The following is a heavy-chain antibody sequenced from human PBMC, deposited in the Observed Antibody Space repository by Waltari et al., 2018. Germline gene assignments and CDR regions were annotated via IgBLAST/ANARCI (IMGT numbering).Heavy chain of an antibody. V-gene: IGHV3-48*02. CDR3: ASRGELVAGWYH. J-gene: IGHJ5*02. CDR1: GFTFSSFS. CDR2: VGSIGTTI. Sequence: EVQLVESGGGLVQPGGALRLSCAASGFTFSSFSMNWVGQAPGKGLEWVSFVGSIGTTIYYADSGKGRFTISRDKAKNSLYLQMDSLRDEDTAVYYCASRGELVAGWYHWGQGALVTVSS. D-gene: IGHD6-19*01.